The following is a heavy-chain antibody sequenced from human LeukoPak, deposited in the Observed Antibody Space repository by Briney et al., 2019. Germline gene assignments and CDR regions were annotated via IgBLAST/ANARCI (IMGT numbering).Heavy chain of an antibody. CDR1: GGSISSGDYY. CDR3: ARLGIASHDY. D-gene: IGHD6-13*01. J-gene: IGHJ4*02. CDR2: IYYSGST. V-gene: IGHV4-30-4*08. Sequence: SETLSLTCTVSGGSISSGDYYWSWIRQPPGKGLEWIGYIYYSGSTYYNPSLKSRVTMSVDTSKNQFSLKLSSVTAADTAVYYCARLGIASHDYWGQGTLVTVSS.